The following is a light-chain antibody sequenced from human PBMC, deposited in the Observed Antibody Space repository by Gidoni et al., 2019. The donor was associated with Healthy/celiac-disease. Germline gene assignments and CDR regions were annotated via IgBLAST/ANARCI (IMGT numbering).Light chain of an antibody. CDR2: EVS. Sequence: QSALTQPASVSGSPGQPITISCTGTSSDVGGYNYVSWYQQHPGKAPKLMIYEVSNRPSGVSNRFSGSKSGNTASLTISGLQAEDEADYYCSSYTSSSTSKYVFGTGTKVTVL. J-gene: IGLJ1*01. V-gene: IGLV2-14*01. CDR1: SSDVGGYNY. CDR3: SSYTSSSTSKYV.